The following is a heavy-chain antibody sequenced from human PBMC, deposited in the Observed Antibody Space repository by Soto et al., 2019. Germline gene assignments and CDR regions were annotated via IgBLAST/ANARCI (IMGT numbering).Heavy chain of an antibody. CDR1: GGSISSYY. CDR2: IYYSGST. CDR3: ARASSSWIEIDY. J-gene: IGHJ4*02. V-gene: IGHV4-59*01. D-gene: IGHD6-13*01. Sequence: QVQLQESVPGLVKPSETLSLTCTVSGGSISSYYWSWIRQPPGKGLEWIGYIYYSGSTNYNPSLKSRVTISVDTSKNQFSLKLSSVTAADTAVYYCARASSSWIEIDYWGQGTLVTVSS.